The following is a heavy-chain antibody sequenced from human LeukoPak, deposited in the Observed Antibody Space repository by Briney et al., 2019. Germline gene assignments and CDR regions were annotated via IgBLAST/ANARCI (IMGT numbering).Heavy chain of an antibody. CDR3: AKGSSPFDY. V-gene: IGHV3-23*01. CDR1: GFTFSNYA. D-gene: IGHD6-13*01. J-gene: IGHJ4*02. CDR2: ISANGGGT. Sequence: PGGSLRLSCAASGFTFSNYAMSWVRQAPGKGLERVSAISANGGGTYYADSVKGRFTISRDNSKNTLYLQMNSLRAEDTAVYYCAKGSSPFDYWGQGTLVTVSS.